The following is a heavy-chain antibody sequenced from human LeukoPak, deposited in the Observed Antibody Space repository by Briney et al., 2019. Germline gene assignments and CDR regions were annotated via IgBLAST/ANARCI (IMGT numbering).Heavy chain of an antibody. CDR2: ISSSSSYI. J-gene: IGHJ4*02. CDR1: GFTFSSYS. V-gene: IGHV3-21*01. CDR3: ARVIDYGDLLFDY. Sequence: GGSLRLSCAASGFTFSSYSMNWVRQAPGKGLEWVSSISSSSSYIYYADSVKGRFTISRDNAKNSLYLQMNSLRAEDTAVYYCARVIDYGDLLFDYWGQGTLVTVSS. D-gene: IGHD4-17*01.